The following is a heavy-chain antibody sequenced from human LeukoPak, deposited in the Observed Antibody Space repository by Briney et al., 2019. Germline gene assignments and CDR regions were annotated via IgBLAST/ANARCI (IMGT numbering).Heavy chain of an antibody. CDR1: GGSFSGYY. J-gene: IGHJ4*02. Sequence: SETLSLTCAVYGGSFSGYYWSWIRQPPRKGLEWIGEINHSGSTNYNPSLKSRVTISVDTSKNQFSLKLSSVTAADTAVYYCARSGYSWIDYWGQGTLVTVSS. V-gene: IGHV4-34*01. CDR2: INHSGST. D-gene: IGHD5-18*01. CDR3: ARSGYSWIDY.